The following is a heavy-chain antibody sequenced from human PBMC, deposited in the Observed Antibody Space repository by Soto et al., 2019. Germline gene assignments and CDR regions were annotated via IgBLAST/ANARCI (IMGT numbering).Heavy chain of an antibody. V-gene: IGHV3-33*01. CDR1: GFTFSSYG. CDR3: ARDHGYYGMDV. CDR2: IWYDGSNK. Sequence: GGSLRLSCAASGFTFSSYGMHWVRQAPGKGLEWVAVIWYDGSNKYYADSVKGRFTISRDNSKNTLYLQMNSLRAEDTAVYYCARDHGYYGMDVWGQGTTVTVSS. J-gene: IGHJ6*02.